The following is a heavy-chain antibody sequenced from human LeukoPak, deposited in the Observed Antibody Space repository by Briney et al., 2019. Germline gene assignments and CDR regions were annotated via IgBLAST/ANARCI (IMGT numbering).Heavy chain of an antibody. CDR2: IYPGDSDT. Sequence: GESLKISCKGSGYSFTSYWIGWVRQMPGKGLEWMGIIYPGDSDTRYSPSFQGQVTISADKSISTAYLQWSSLKASGTAMYYCARRASYYDSSGGLDYWGQGTLVTVSS. CDR1: GYSFTSYW. V-gene: IGHV5-51*01. CDR3: ARRASYYDSSGGLDY. D-gene: IGHD3-22*01. J-gene: IGHJ4*02.